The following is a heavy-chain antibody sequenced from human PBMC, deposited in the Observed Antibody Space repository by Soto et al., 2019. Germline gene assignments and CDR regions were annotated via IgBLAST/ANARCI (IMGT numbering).Heavy chain of an antibody. D-gene: IGHD3-16*02. V-gene: IGHV3-11*01. Sequence: GGSLRLSCAASGFTFSDYYMSWIRQAPGKGLEWVSYISSSGSTIYYADSVKGRFTISRDNAKNSLYLQMNSLRAEDTAVYYCARSPYDYIWGSYRYHFDYWGQGTLVTSPQ. CDR2: ISSSGSTI. J-gene: IGHJ4*02. CDR1: GFTFSDYY. CDR3: ARSPYDYIWGSYRYHFDY.